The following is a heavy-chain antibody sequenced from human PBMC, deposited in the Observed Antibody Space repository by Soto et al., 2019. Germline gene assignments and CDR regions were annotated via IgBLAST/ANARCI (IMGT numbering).Heavy chain of an antibody. CDR3: AKGGTYSSSWSGYDYGMDV. CDR1: GFTFSSYA. Sequence: EVQLLESGGGLVQPGGSLRLSCAASGFTFSSYAMSWVRQAPGKGLEWVSAISGSGGSTYYADSVKGRFTISRDNSKNTLYLQMNSLRAEDTAVYYCAKGGTYSSSWSGYDYGMDVWGQGTTVTVSS. V-gene: IGHV3-23*01. D-gene: IGHD6-13*01. CDR2: ISGSGGST. J-gene: IGHJ6*02.